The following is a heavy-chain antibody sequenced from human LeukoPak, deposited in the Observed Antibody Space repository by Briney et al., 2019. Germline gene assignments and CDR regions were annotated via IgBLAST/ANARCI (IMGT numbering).Heavy chain of an antibody. J-gene: IGHJ3*02. Sequence: SETLSLTCAVYGGSFSGYYWSWIRQPPGKGLEWIGEINHSGSTNYNPSLKSRVTISVDTSKNQFSLKLSSVTAADTAVYYCARPPGDGRQRRRFDIGGQGTMVTVSS. CDR3: ARPPGDGRQRRRFDI. D-gene: IGHD2-15*01. CDR1: GGSFSGYY. CDR2: INHSGST. V-gene: IGHV4-34*01.